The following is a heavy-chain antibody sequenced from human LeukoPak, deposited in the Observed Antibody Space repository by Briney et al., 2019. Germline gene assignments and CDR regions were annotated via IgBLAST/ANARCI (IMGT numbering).Heavy chain of an antibody. CDR2: IIPILGIA. CDR1: GGTFSSYA. V-gene: IGHV1-69*04. CDR3: ARDSEQQLVR. J-gene: IGHJ4*02. Sequence: GSSVKVSCKASGGTFSSYAISWVRQAPGQGLEWMGRIIPILGIANYAQKFQGRVTITADKSTSTAYMELSSLRSEDTAVYYCARDSEQQLVRWGQGTLVTVFS. D-gene: IGHD6-13*01.